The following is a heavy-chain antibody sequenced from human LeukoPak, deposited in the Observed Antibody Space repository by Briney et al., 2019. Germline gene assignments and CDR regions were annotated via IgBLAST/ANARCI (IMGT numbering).Heavy chain of an antibody. CDR2: INGNGGST. CDR1: RFTFSSYA. Sequence: GGSLRLSCAASRFTFSSYAMNWVRQAPGKGLEWVSAINGNGGSTYYAVSVKGRFTISRDNSKNTLYLQMNSLRAEDTAVYYCAKGPLSRFDYWGQGTLVTVSS. D-gene: IGHD2/OR15-2a*01. CDR3: AKGPLSRFDY. J-gene: IGHJ4*02. V-gene: IGHV3-23*01.